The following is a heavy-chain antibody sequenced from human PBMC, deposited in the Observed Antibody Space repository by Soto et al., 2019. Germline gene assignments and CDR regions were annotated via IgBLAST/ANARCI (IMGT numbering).Heavy chain of an antibody. CDR1: GGSIDGRN. D-gene: IGHD4-4*01. J-gene: IGHJ6*02. CDR2: VYYDGGS. Sequence: QVQLQESGPGLVKPSETLSLTCTVSGGSIDGRNCAWIRQPPGKGLEWLGYVYYDGGSSYNPSVKSRLTLSMDTSKSQFCLQLRSVTAADTAVYYCVRQGIGNLHGLVDVWCRGTTVTVSS. V-gene: IGHV4-59*08. CDR3: VRQGIGNLHGLVDV.